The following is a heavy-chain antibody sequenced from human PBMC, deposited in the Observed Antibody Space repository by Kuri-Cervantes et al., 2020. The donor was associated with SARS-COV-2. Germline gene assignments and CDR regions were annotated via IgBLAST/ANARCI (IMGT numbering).Heavy chain of an antibody. CDR3: ARDFSGTGDAFDI. D-gene: IGHD1-26*01. CDR1: GFTFSSYA. CDR2: ISYDGSNK. Sequence: GESLKISCAASGFTFSSYAMHWVRQAPGKGLGWVAVISYDGSNKYYADSVKARFTISRDNSKNTLYLQMNSLGAEDTAVYYCARDFSGTGDAFDIWGQGTMVTVSS. V-gene: IGHV3-30*14. J-gene: IGHJ3*02.